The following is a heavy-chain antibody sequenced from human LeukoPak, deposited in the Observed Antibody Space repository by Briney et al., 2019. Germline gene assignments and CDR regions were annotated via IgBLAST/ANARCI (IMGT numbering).Heavy chain of an antibody. D-gene: IGHD3-22*01. CDR3: ARDNYYEYLFDY. V-gene: IGHV3-33*01. J-gene: IGHJ4*02. Sequence: GGSLRLSCAASGFTFSSYGMHWVRQAPGKGLEWVAVIWYDGSNKYYADSVKGRFTISRDNSKNTLCLQMNSLRAEDTAVYYCARDNYYEYLFDYWGQGTLVTVSS. CDR1: GFTFSSYG. CDR2: IWYDGSNK.